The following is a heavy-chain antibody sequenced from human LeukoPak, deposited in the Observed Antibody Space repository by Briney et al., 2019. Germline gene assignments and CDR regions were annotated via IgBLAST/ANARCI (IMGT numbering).Heavy chain of an antibody. V-gene: IGHV3-30*18. J-gene: IGHJ4*02. CDR1: GFTLRTFG. CDR2: ISYDGTDK. D-gene: IGHD3-22*01. CDR3: AKDLGSTGYLAY. Sequence: GRPLRLSCEASGFTLRTFGIHWVRQAPGKGLEWVAVISYDGTDKYYADSVKGRFTISRDNSKNTLYLQMNSLRAEDTAVYYCAKDLGSTGYLAYWGQGTLVTVSS.